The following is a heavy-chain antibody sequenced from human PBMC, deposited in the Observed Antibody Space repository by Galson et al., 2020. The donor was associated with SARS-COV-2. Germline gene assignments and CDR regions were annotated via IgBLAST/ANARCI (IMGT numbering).Heavy chain of an antibody. Sequence: GEALKISCAASGFIFGDYCMNWVRQAPGKGLEWVSSITSRGDIYYADSVRGRFTISRDNAQNSLHLQMNSLRVEDTAVYYCAGDSPLSGTREPFAPWSQGTLVTVSS. J-gene: IGHJ5*02. D-gene: IGHD1-26*01. CDR2: ITSRGDI. CDR3: AGDSPLSGTREPFAP. CDR1: GFIFGDYC. V-gene: IGHV3-21*04.